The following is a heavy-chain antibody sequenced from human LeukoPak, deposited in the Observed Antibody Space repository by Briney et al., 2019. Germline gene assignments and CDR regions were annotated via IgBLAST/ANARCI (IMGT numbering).Heavy chain of an antibody. V-gene: IGHV1-2*02. CDR3: ARSMVPPGYYYYYMDV. J-gene: IGHJ6*03. Sequence: ASVKVSCKASGYTFTGYYMHWVRQAPGQGLEWMGWINPNSGGTNYAQKFQGRVTMTRDTSISTAYMELSRLRSDDTAVYYCARSMVPPGYYYYYMDVWGKGTTVTVSS. CDR1: GYTFTGYY. CDR2: INPNSGGT. D-gene: IGHD3-10*01.